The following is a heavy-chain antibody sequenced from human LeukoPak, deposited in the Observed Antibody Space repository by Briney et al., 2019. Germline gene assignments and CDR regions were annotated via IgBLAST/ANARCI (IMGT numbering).Heavy chain of an antibody. Sequence: GASVKVSCKASGYTFTGYNIYWVRQAPGQGLEWMAWINPSSGATLYAQKFRGRVTTTRDTSITTAYMELNSLTSDDTATYYCARRSTDLDYWGQGTLVTVS. CDR3: ARRSTDLDY. CDR1: GYTFTGYN. V-gene: IGHV1-2*02. J-gene: IGHJ4*02. D-gene: IGHD5/OR15-5a*01. CDR2: INPSSGAT.